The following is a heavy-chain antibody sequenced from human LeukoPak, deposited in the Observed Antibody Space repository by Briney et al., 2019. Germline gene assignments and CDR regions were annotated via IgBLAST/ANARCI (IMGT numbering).Heavy chain of an antibody. V-gene: IGHV4-38-2*01. J-gene: IGHJ4*02. CDR2: IYHSGST. CDR3: ARRRGYSYPTYFDY. Sequence: SETLSLTCAVSGYSISSGYYWGWIRQPPGKGLEWIGSIYHSGSTYYNPSLKSRVTISVDTSKNQFSLKLSSVTAAGTAVYYCARRRGYSYPTYFDYWGQGTLVTVSS. CDR1: GYSISSGYY. D-gene: IGHD5-18*01.